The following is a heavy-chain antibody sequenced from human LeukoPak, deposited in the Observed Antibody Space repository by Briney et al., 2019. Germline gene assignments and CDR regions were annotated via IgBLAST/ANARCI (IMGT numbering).Heavy chain of an antibody. Sequence: PSETLSLTCTVSGGSISSYYWSWIRQPPGKGLEWIGYIYYSGSTNYNPSLKSRVTISVDTSKNQFSLKLSSVTAADTAVYYCARHGITMVRGELDYWGQGTLVTVSS. J-gene: IGHJ4*02. CDR3: ARHGITMVRGELDY. V-gene: IGHV4-59*08. CDR2: IYYSGST. CDR1: GGSISSYY. D-gene: IGHD3-10*01.